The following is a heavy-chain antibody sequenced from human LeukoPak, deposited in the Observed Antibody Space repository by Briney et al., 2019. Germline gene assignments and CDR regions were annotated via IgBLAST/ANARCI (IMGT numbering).Heavy chain of an antibody. Sequence: GGSLRLSCAASGFTFSSCSMNWVRQAPGKGVEWVSSISSSSGYIYYAESVKGGFTISRDNAKNSLYLQMNSLRAEDTAVYYCANDGSGDYWGQGTLVTVSS. V-gene: IGHV3-21*01. J-gene: IGHJ4*02. CDR1: GFTFSSCS. CDR2: ISSSSGYI. D-gene: IGHD5-24*01. CDR3: ANDGSGDY.